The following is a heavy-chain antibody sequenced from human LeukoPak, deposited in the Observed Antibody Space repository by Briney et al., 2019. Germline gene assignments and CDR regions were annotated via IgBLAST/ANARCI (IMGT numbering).Heavy chain of an antibody. D-gene: IGHD3/OR15-3a*01. Sequence: GGSLRLSCAASGFTFRNYWMSWIRQAPGGGLEWVANIKLDGTQKNYIQSVRGRFTISRDNARNFLYLQLSSLRAEDTAVYYCTRDFWTDYWGQGTLVTVSS. J-gene: IGHJ4*02. CDR3: TRDFWTDY. CDR1: GFTFRNYW. CDR2: IKLDGTQK. V-gene: IGHV3-7*01.